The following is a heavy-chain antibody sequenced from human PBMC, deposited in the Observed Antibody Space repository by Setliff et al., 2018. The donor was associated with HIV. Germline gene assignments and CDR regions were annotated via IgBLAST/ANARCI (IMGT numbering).Heavy chain of an antibody. D-gene: IGHD6-19*01. CDR3: VRPVREPVD. CDR1: GFTFDDYG. Sequence: SGGSLRLSCAASGFTFDDYGRSWVRQIPGKGLEWVSHINWNGQTSGYADSVKVRFTISRDNAKNSVYLQMNSLRAEDTAMYYCVRPVREPVDWGRGTLVTVSS. V-gene: IGHV3-20*04. J-gene: IGHJ4*02. CDR2: INWNGQTS.